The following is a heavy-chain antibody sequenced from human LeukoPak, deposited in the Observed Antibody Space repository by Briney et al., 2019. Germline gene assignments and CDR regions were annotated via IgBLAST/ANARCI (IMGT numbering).Heavy chain of an antibody. D-gene: IGHD5-12*01. CDR1: GYTFTDVY. Sequence: APVKLSCKASGYTFTDVYMHWVQQAPGKGLEWMGRIDPEDGETMYSETFQGRVTITADTSRATAYLELRLTDTAVYYWAITSGKCSGYGLFDLWG. J-gene: IGHJ4*01. CDR3: AITSGKCSGYGLFDL. CDR2: IDPEDGET. V-gene: IGHV1-69-2*01.